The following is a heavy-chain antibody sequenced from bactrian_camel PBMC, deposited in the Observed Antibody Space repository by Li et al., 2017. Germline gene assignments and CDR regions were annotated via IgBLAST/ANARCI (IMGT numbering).Heavy chain of an antibody. J-gene: IGHJ4*01. CDR2: AFHSDGGGAT. CDR3: AADGTRSRGREWGGGHCNIGGPAQWRH. D-gene: IGHD7*01. Sequence: FRPPPGKEREGVAAAFHSDGGGATVYAASVKGRFAISRDDEKKTVYLDMNRLQPDDTAMYYCAADGTRSRGREWGGGHCNIGGPAQWRHWGQGTQVTVS. V-gene: IGHV3S40*01.